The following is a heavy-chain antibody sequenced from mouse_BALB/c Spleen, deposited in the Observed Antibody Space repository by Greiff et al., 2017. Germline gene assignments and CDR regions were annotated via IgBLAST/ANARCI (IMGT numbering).Heavy chain of an antibody. J-gene: IGHJ4*01. V-gene: IGHV1-4*01. D-gene: IGHD4-1*01. CDR1: GYTFTSYT. CDR2: INPSSGYT. Sequence: QVQLKESGAELARPGASVKMSCKASGYTFTSYTMHWVKQRPGQGLEWIGYINPSSGYTNYNQKFKDKATLTADKSSSTAYMQLSSLTSEDSAVYYCARSWDVSAMDYWGQGTSVTVSS. CDR3: ARSWDVSAMDY.